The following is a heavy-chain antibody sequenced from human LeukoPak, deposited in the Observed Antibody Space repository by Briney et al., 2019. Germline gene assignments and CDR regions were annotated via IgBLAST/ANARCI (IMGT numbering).Heavy chain of an antibody. D-gene: IGHD2-2*01. CDR2: INHSGST. Sequence: SETLSLTCAVYGGSFSGYYWSWIRQPPGKGLEWIGEINHSGSTNYNPSLKSRVTISVDTSKNQFSLKLSSVTAADTAVYYCARGSDGHRLRKIVVVPAALGGGMDVWGQGTTATVSS. CDR1: GGSFSGYY. J-gene: IGHJ6*02. CDR3: ARGSDGHRLRKIVVVPAALGGGMDV. V-gene: IGHV4-34*01.